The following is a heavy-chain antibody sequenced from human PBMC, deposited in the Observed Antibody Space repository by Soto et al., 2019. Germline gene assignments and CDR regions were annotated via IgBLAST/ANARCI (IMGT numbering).Heavy chain of an antibody. D-gene: IGHD6-19*01. V-gene: IGHV1-46*01. CDR1: GYTFTSYY. J-gene: IGHJ3*02. Sequence: ASVKVSCKASGYTFTSYYMHCARHAPGQGLEWMGIINPSGGSTSYAQKFQGRVTMTRDTSTSTVYMELSSLRSEDTAVYYCARGLGGQWLDDAFDIWGQGTMVTVSS. CDR3: ARGLGGQWLDDAFDI. CDR2: INPSGGST.